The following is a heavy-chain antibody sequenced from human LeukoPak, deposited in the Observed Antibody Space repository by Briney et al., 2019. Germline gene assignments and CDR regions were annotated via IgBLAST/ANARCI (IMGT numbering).Heavy chain of an antibody. V-gene: IGHV1-2*02. CDR3: ARNIAVIDNWFAP. CDR1: GYTFTDYQ. Sequence: GASVKVSCKASGYTFTDYQIHWVRQSPGQGLEWMGWINPKSGDTIYAQKFQGRVTMTRDTSITTAYMELSRLRWDDTAVYYCARNIAVIDNWFAPWGQGTLVTVSS. J-gene: IGHJ5*02. D-gene: IGHD6-19*01. CDR2: INPKSGDT.